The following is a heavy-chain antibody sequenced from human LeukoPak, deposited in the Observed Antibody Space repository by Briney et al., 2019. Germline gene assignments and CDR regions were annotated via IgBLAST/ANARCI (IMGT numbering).Heavy chain of an antibody. CDR2: IIPIFGTA. J-gene: IGHJ5*02. D-gene: IGHD2-2*02. V-gene: IGHV1-69*13. CDR1: GYTFTGYY. Sequence: GASVKVSCKASGYTFTGYYMHWVRQAPGQGLEWMGGIIPIFGTANYAQKFQGRVTITADESTSTAYMELSSLRSEDTAVYYCARALYLGRGYNWFDPWGQGTLVTVSS. CDR3: ARALYLGRGYNWFDP.